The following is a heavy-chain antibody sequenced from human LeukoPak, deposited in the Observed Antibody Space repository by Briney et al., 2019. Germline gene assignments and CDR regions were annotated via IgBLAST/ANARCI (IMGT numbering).Heavy chain of an antibody. CDR1: GGSFSGYY. CDR2: IDQSGTT. J-gene: IGHJ3*02. CDR3: ARRSSGSYLAAFDI. D-gene: IGHD1-26*01. V-gene: IGHV4-34*01. Sequence: SETLSLTCVVYGGSFSGYYWSWIRQPPGKGLEWIGEIDQSGTTNYNPSLKSRVSISVDTSKKQFSLTLTSMTAADTAVYYCARRSSGSYLAAFDIWGQGTMVTVSS.